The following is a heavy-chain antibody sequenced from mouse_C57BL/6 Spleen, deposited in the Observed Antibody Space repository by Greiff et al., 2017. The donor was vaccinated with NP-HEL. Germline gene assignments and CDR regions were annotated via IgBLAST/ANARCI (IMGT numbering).Heavy chain of an antibody. CDR3: ARQSYDYPWFAY. CDR2: ISGGGGNT. Sequence: EVQLVESGGGLVKPGGSLKLSCAASGFTFSSYTMSWVRQTPEKRLEWVATISGGGGNTYYPDSVKGRFTISRDNAKNTLYLQMSSLRSEDTALYYCARQSYDYPWFAYWGQGTLVTVSA. D-gene: IGHD2-4*01. CDR1: GFTFSSYT. J-gene: IGHJ3*01. V-gene: IGHV5-9*01.